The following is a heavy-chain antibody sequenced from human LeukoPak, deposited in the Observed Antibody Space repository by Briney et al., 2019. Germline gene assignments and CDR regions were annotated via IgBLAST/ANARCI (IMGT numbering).Heavy chain of an antibody. Sequence: VASVKVSCKASGYTFTSYYMHWVRQATGQGLEWMGWMNPNSGNTGYAQRFQGRVTMTRDTSISTAYMELSSLRSEDTAVYYCARVWGAIDYWGQGTLVTVSS. V-gene: IGHV1-8*02. CDR1: GYTFTSYY. J-gene: IGHJ4*02. CDR3: ARVWGAIDY. D-gene: IGHD1-26*01. CDR2: MNPNSGNT.